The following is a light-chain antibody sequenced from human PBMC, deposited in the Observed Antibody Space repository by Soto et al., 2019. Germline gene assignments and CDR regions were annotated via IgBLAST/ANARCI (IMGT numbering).Light chain of an antibody. V-gene: IGKV1-5*01. CDR2: AAS. Sequence: DIQMTQSPSTLSASVGDRVTIACRASQNINSFLNWYQHKPGKAPKLLIYAASILHSGVPSRFTGSGSGTDFTLTISSLQPDDFATYYCQQYNSYSPTFGQGTKLEIK. CDR1: QNINSF. CDR3: QQYNSYSPT. J-gene: IGKJ2*01.